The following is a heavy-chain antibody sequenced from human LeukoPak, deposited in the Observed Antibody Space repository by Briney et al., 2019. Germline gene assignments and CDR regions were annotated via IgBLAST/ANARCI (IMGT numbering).Heavy chain of an antibody. J-gene: IGHJ4*02. Sequence: SETLSLTCTVSGGSISSGDYYWSWIRQPPGKGLEWIGYIYYSGSTYYNPSLKSRVTISVDTSKNQFSLKLSSVTAADTAVYYCARSFHVTMVRGVIDYFDYWGQGTLVTVSS. CDR3: ARSFHVTMVRGVIDYFDY. CDR1: GGSISSGDYY. V-gene: IGHV4-30-4*08. CDR2: IYYSGST. D-gene: IGHD3-10*01.